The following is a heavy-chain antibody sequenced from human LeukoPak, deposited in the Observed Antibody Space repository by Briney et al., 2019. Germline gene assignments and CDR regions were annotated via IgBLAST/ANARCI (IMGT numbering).Heavy chain of an antibody. CDR3: ARGSPTGYLIDY. Sequence: SETLSLTCTVSGGSISSYYWSWIRQPPGKGLEWIAYIYYSGTTNYNPSLKSRATISVDTSRTQFSLKMTSVTAADTAVYYCARGSPTGYLIDYWGQGTLVTVSS. J-gene: IGHJ4*02. D-gene: IGHD3-9*01. CDR1: GGSISSYY. V-gene: IGHV4-59*01. CDR2: IYYSGTT.